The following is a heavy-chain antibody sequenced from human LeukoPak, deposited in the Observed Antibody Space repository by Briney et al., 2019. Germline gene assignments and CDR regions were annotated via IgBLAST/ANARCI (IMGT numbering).Heavy chain of an antibody. D-gene: IGHD2-15*01. CDR2: IYSGGST. CDR1: GFSVSNNY. Sequence: GGSLRLSCAASGFSVSNNYMSWVRQAPGKGLEWVSVIYSGGSTFYADSVKGRFTVSRDNSKNTLYLQMNSLRAEDTAVYYCASDSYSPEYFQHWGQGTLVTVSS. CDR3: ASDSYSPEYFQH. J-gene: IGHJ1*01. V-gene: IGHV3-66*01.